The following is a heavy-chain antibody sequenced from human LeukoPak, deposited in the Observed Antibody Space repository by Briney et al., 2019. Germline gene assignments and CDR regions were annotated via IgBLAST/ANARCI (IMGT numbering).Heavy chain of an antibody. CDR3: ARGRAYYYDSSGYSYYFDY. CDR2: IYYSGST. Sequence: PSETLSLTCAVYGGSFSGYYWSWIRQPPGKGLEWIGYIYYSGSTNYNPSLKSRVTISVDTSKNQFSLKLSSVTAADTAVYYCARGRAYYYDSSGYSYYFDYWGQGTLVTVSS. J-gene: IGHJ4*02. V-gene: IGHV4-59*01. CDR1: GGSFSGYY. D-gene: IGHD3-22*01.